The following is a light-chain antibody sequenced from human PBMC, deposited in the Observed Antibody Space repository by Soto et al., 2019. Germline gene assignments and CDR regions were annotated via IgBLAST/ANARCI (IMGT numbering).Light chain of an antibody. Sequence: DIQLTQSPSFLSASVGDRFTIAFRTSQSINNNLNWYQQKPGKAPKLLIYAASSLQSGVPSRFSGSGSGTDFALTISSLQPEDFATYFCQQSYTSITFGLGTRLEIK. CDR2: AAS. V-gene: IGKV1-39*01. CDR3: QQSYTSIT. CDR1: QSINNN. J-gene: IGKJ5*01.